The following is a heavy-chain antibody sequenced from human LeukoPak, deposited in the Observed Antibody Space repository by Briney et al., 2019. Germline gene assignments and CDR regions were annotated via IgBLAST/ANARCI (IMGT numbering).Heavy chain of an antibody. V-gene: IGHV3-30-3*01. J-gene: IGHJ4*02. D-gene: IGHD6-19*01. CDR1: GFTFSSYA. CDR3: AKASRVAVAGGRFDY. CDR2: ISYDGSNK. Sequence: GGSLRLSCAASGFTFSSYAMHWVRQAPGKGLEWVAVISYDGSNKYYADSVKGRFTISRDNSKNTLYLQMNSLRAEDTAVYYCAKASRVAVAGGRFDYWGQGTLVTVSS.